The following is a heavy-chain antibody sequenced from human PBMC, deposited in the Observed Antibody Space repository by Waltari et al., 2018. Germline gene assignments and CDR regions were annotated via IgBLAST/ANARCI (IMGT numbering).Heavy chain of an antibody. J-gene: IGHJ4*02. D-gene: IGHD5-12*01. Sequence: EVQLVESGGGLVHPGGTLRLSCAASGFTFGPSWMHWVRQAPGRGPEWVANIKPDGSGRSYVDFVRGRFTISRDNAKSSLYLQINSLTVEDTAIYYCARDRGWLQFDYWGQGALVIVSS. CDR3: ARDRGWLQFDY. CDR1: GFTFGPSW. V-gene: IGHV3-7*04. CDR2: IKPDGSGR.